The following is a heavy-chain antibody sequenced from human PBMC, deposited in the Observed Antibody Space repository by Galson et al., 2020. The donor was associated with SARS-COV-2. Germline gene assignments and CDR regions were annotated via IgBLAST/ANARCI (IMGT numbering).Heavy chain of an antibody. D-gene: IGHD2-2*01. CDR1: GFTFSSYG. V-gene: IGHV3-30*02. Sequence: GGSLRLSCAASGFTFSSYGIHWVRQAPGKGLEWVAFIRYDGISKYYADSVKGRFTISRDNSKNTLYLQMNSLRVDDTALYYCAKDGEVVRPSFLDSWGQGTLVTVSS. CDR2: IRYDGISK. J-gene: IGHJ4*02. CDR3: AKDGEVVRPSFLDS.